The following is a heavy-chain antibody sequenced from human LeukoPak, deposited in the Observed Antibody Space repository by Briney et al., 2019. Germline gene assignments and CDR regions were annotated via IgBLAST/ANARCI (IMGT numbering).Heavy chain of an antibody. Sequence: QPGGSLRLSCAASGFTFSSYAMHWVRQAPGKGLEWVAVISYDGSNKYYADSVKGRFTISRDNSKNTLYLQMNSLRAEDTAVYYCARVNDVAYCGGDCYYTHYYFDYWGQGTLVTVSS. CDR2: ISYDGSNK. V-gene: IGHV3-30-3*01. D-gene: IGHD2-21*02. J-gene: IGHJ4*02. CDR3: ARVNDVAYCGGDCYYTHYYFDY. CDR1: GFTFSSYA.